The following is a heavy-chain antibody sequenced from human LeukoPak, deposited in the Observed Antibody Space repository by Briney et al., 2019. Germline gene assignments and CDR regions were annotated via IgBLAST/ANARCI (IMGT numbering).Heavy chain of an antibody. Sequence: ASVKVSCKVSGYTLTELSMHWVRQAPGKGLEWMGGFDPEDGETIYAQKFQGRLTMTEDTSTDTAYMELSSLRSADTAVYYCATDSYQRGGGYYRSWGQGTLVTVSS. D-gene: IGHD3-3*01. CDR1: GYTLTELS. CDR2: FDPEDGET. V-gene: IGHV1-24*01. CDR3: ATDSYQRGGGYYRS. J-gene: IGHJ5*02.